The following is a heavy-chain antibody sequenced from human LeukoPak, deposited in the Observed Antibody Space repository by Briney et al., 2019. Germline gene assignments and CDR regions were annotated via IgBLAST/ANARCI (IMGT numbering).Heavy chain of an antibody. Sequence: SVKVSCKASGGTFSSYAISSVRQAPGQGLEWMGGIIPIFGTANYAQKFQGRVTITADKSTSTAYMELSSLRSGDTAVYYCATEGGLGLGENWFDPWGQGTLVTVSS. CDR3: ATEGGLGLGENWFDP. D-gene: IGHD3/OR15-3a*01. CDR1: GGTFSSYA. CDR2: IIPIFGTA. V-gene: IGHV1-69*06. J-gene: IGHJ5*02.